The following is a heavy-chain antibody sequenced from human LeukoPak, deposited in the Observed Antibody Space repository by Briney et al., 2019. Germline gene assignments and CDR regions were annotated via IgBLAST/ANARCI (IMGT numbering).Heavy chain of an antibody. J-gene: IGHJ4*02. CDR3: TSSGDYGLWSFDY. CDR1: GFTFGDYA. Sequence: GGSLRLSCTASGFTFGDYAMSWFRQAPGRGLEWVGFIRSKAYGGTTEYAASVKGRFTISRDDSKSIAYLQMNSLKTEDTAVYYCTSSGDYGLWSFDYWGQGTLVTVSS. CDR2: IRSKAYGGTT. D-gene: IGHD4-17*01. V-gene: IGHV3-49*03.